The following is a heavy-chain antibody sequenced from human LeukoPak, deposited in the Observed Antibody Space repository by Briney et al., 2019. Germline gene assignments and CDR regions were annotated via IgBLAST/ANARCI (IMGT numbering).Heavy chain of an antibody. Sequence: ASVKVSCKASGGTFSSYAISWVRQAPGQGLEWMEGIIPIFGTANYAQKFQGRVTITTDESTSTAYMELSSLRSEDTAMYYCARLYPAYDSSLGDFQHWGQGTLVTVSS. CDR2: IIPIFGTA. CDR3: ARLYPAYDSSLGDFQH. CDR1: GGTFSSYA. J-gene: IGHJ1*01. D-gene: IGHD3-22*01. V-gene: IGHV1-69*05.